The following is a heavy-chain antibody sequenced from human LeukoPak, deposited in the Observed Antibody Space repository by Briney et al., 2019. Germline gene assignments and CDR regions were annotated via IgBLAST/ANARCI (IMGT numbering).Heavy chain of an antibody. CDR1: GGSVTSGNYY. V-gene: IGHV4-61*02. J-gene: IGHJ4*02. CDR3: AREPPGY. CDR2: IYTNGGA. Sequence: SETLSPTCTVSGGSVTSGNYYWNWIRQPAGKGLEWIGRIYTNGGASYNPSLKSQVTISIDASKNQFSLKLSSVTAADTAVYYCAREPPGYWGQGILVTVSS.